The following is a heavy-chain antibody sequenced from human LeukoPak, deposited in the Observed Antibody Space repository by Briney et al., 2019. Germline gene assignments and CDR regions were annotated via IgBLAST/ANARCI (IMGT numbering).Heavy chain of an antibody. D-gene: IGHD3-16*02. CDR2: IYYSGST. CDR3: ARDGVGYDYVWGSYRLPPDY. CDR1: GGTFSSYA. Sequence: SCKASGGTFSSYAISWVRQAPGQGLEWIGSIYYSGSTYYNPSLKSRVTISVDTSKNQFSLKLSSVTAADTAVYYCARDGVGYDYVWGSYRLPPDYWGQGTLVTVSS. V-gene: IGHV4-39*07. J-gene: IGHJ4*02.